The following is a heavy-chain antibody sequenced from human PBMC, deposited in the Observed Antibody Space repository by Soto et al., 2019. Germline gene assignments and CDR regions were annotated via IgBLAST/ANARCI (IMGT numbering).Heavy chain of an antibody. CDR3: ASTSTVAQGWFDP. V-gene: IGHV4-31*03. D-gene: IGHD2-8*02. CDR1: GGSISSGGYY. CDR2: IYYSGST. Sequence: SETLSLTCTVSGGSISSGGYYWSWIRQHPGKGLEWIGYIYYSGSTYYNPSLKSRVTISVDTSKNQFSLKLSSVTAADTAVYYCASTSTVAQGWFDPWGQGTLVTVSS. J-gene: IGHJ5*02.